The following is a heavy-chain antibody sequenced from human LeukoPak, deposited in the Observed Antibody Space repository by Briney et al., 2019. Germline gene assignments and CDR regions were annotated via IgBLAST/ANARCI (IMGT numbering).Heavy chain of an antibody. D-gene: IGHD5-12*01. J-gene: IGHJ4*02. Sequence: PGGSLRLSCEASGFIFSSYWMGWVRQAPGKGLEWVVIISYDGGNYYYADSVKGRFTISRDNSKNTLFLQMNSLRAEDTAVYYCAKDLGPSYMVAGLCDYWGQGTLVTVSS. V-gene: IGHV3-30*18. CDR1: GFIFSSYW. CDR3: AKDLGPSYMVAGLCDY. CDR2: ISYDGGNY.